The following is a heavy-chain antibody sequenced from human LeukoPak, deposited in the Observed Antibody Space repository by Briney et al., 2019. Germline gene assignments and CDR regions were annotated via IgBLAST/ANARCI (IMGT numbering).Heavy chain of an antibody. CDR3: ARAYSTAWFDY. Sequence: PGGSLRLSCAVSGFTVSSSYVIWIRQAPGKGLEWVSYISSSSSYTNYADSVKGRFTISRDNAKNSLFLQMNSLRPEDTAVYYCARAYSTAWFDYWGQGTLVTVSS. J-gene: IGHJ4*02. D-gene: IGHD6-13*01. V-gene: IGHV3-11*05. CDR2: ISSSSSYT. CDR1: GFTVSSSY.